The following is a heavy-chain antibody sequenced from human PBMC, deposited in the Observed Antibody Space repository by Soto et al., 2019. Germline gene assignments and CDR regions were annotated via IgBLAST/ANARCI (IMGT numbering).Heavy chain of an antibody. CDR1: GFTFSSYA. D-gene: IGHD2-15*01. CDR2: ISGSGGST. CDR3: AKTVVVVAATLAKYYFDY. V-gene: IGHV3-23*01. J-gene: IGHJ4*02. Sequence: EVQLLESGGGLVQPGGSLRLSCAASGFTFSSYAMSWVRQAPGKGLEWVSAISGSGGSTYYADSVKGRFTISRDNSMNTLYLQMNSLRAEDTAVYYCAKTVVVVAATLAKYYFDYWGQGTLVTVSS.